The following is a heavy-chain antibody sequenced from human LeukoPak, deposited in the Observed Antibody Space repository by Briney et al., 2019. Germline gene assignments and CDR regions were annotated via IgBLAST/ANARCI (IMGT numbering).Heavy chain of an antibody. V-gene: IGHV3-30*02. J-gene: IGHJ3*02. D-gene: IGHD1/OR15-1a*01. CDR1: GFTFSSYG. Sequence: GGSLRLSCAASGFTFSSYGMHWVRQAPGKGLEWVAFIRYDGSGKYYADSVKGRFTISRDNAKNSLYLQMNSLRAEDTAVYYCAREAYNWNIDVFDIWGQGTMVTVSS. CDR3: AREAYNWNIDVFDI. CDR2: IRYDGSGK.